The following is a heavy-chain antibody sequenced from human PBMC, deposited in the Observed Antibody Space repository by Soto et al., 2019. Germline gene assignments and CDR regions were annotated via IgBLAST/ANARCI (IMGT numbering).Heavy chain of an antibody. D-gene: IGHD6-13*01. CDR3: ARDRELVLRYYYYYGMDV. V-gene: IGHV3-30-3*01. J-gene: IGHJ6*02. CDR1: GFTFSSYA. CDR2: ISYDGSNK. Sequence: GGSLRLSCAASGFTFSSYAMHWVRQAPGKGLEWVAVISYDGSNKYYADSVKGRFTISRDNSKNTLYLQMNSLRAEDTAVYYCARDRELVLRYYYYYGMDVWGQGTTVTVSS.